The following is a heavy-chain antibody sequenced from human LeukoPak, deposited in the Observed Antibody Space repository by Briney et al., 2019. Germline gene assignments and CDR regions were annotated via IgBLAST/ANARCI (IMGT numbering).Heavy chain of an antibody. CDR3: ARVKVLRFLEWFLDF. CDR1: GRSVSSDEYY. CDR2: VYYSGSS. D-gene: IGHD3-3*01. Sequence: PSETLSLTCTVSGRSVSSDEYYWSWVRQYPGKGLEWIGYVYYSGSSYYIPSLESRVTMSVEVSKNPFSLELRSVTAADTAVYYCARVKVLRFLEWFLDFWGQGALVTVSS. J-gene: IGHJ4*02. V-gene: IGHV4-31*03.